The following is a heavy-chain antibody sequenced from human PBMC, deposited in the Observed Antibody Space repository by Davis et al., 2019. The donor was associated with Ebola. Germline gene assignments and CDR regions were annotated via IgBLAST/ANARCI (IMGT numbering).Heavy chain of an antibody. CDR3: ARQTRETYTHYYNYAMDV. Sequence: GESLKISCQTSGYNFRNYWIGWVRQMPGRGLEWMGIIYPGDSDARYTPSFQGQVTISVDKSTSTAYLQWNSLKASDTAKYFCARQTRETYTHYYNYAMDVWGQGTTVIVSS. J-gene: IGHJ6*02. V-gene: IGHV5-51*01. CDR2: IYPGDSDA. CDR1: GYNFRNYW. D-gene: IGHD1-26*01.